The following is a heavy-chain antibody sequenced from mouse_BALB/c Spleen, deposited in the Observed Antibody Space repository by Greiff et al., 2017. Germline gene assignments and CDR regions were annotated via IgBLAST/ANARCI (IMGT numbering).Heavy chain of an antibody. Sequence: EVQGVESGGGLVKLGGSLKLSCAASGFTFSSYYMSWVRQTPEKRLELVAAINSNGGSTYYPDTVKGRFTISRDNAKNTLYLQMSSLKSEDTALYYCARHEGYDGGFAYWGQGTLVTVSA. CDR3: ARHEGYDGGFAY. D-gene: IGHD2-2*01. J-gene: IGHJ3*01. CDR2: INSNGGST. V-gene: IGHV5-6-2*01. CDR1: GFTFSSYY.